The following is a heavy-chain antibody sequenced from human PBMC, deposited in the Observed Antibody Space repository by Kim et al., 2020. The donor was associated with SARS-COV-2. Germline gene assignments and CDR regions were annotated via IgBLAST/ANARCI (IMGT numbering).Heavy chain of an antibody. CDR2: IKSKANGGTT. CDR3: TSDLGDYSGGDCCSRV. J-gene: IGHJ6*02. V-gene: IGHV3-15*07. CDR1: GFIFNNDW. D-gene: IGHD2-21*02. Sequence: GGSLRLSCAASGFIFNNDWMNWVRQAPGKGLEWVGRIKSKANGGTTGYAAPVQGSFTISRDDAKNTLYLQMNSLKAGDTAVYDCTSDLGDYSGGDCCSRVWGEGTTVSVS.